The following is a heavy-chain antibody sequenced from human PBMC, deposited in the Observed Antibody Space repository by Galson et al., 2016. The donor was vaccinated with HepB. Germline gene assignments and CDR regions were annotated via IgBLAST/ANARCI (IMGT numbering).Heavy chain of an antibody. D-gene: IGHD6-19*01. CDR2: INQDGSEK. Sequence: SLRLSCAASGFTFSHYWMNWVRQAPGKGLEWVAIINQDGSEKYSVDSLKGRFTISRDNAKNSLYLQMNSLRAEDTAVYYCAMGNSGWPDLWGKGILVVVSS. J-gene: IGHJ5*02. V-gene: IGHV3-7*01. CDR3: AMGNSGWPDL. CDR1: GFTFSHYW.